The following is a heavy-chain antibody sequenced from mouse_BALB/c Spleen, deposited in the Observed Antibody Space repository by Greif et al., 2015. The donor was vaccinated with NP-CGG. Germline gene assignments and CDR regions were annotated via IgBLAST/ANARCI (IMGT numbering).Heavy chain of an antibody. J-gene: IGHJ3*01. CDR1: GFTFTDYY. CDR3: ARDIRQLGLPSFAY. D-gene: IGHD3-1*01. V-gene: IGHV7-3*02. Sequence: EVKLVESGGGLVQPGGSLRLSCATSGFTFTDYYMSWVRQPPGKALEWLGFIRNKANGYTIEYSASVKGRFTISRDNSQSILYLRMNTLRAVDSATYYCARDIRQLGLPSFAYWGQGTLVTVSA. CDR2: IRNKANGYTI.